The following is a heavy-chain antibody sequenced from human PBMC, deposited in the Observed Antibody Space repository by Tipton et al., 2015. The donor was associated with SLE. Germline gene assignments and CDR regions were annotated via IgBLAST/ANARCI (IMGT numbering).Heavy chain of an antibody. CDR3: ARDRYYYGSGSSEVYFDY. CDR2: ISYDGSNK. Sequence: SLRLSCAASGFTFSSYAMHWVRQAPGTGLERVAVISYDGSNKYYADSVKGRFTISRDNSKNTLYLQMNSLRAEDTAVYYCARDRYYYGSGSSEVYFDYWGQGTLVIVSS. CDR1: GFTFSSYA. J-gene: IGHJ4*02. V-gene: IGHV3-30*04. D-gene: IGHD3-10*01.